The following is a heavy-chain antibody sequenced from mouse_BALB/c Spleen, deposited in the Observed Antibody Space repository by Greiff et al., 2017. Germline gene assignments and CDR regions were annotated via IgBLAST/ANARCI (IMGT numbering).Heavy chain of an antibody. J-gene: IGHJ2*01. V-gene: IGHV14-4*02. Sequence: EVQLQQSGAELVRSGASVKLSCTASGFNIKDYYMHWVKQRPEQGLEWIGWIDPENGDTEYAPKFQGKATMTADTSSNTAYLQLSSLTSEDTAVYYCNAWARLLRYPFDYWGQGTTLTVSS. D-gene: IGHD1-1*01. CDR1: GFNIKDYY. CDR2: IDPENGDT. CDR3: NAWARLLRYPFDY.